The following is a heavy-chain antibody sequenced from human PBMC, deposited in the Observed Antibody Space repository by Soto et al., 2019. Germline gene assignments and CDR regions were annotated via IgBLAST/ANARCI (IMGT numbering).Heavy chain of an antibody. D-gene: IGHD3-3*01. CDR2: IATAGRT. Sequence: GSLRLSCDVSVFSVGDHYMPWIRQAPGQGLEWVSAIATAGRTNYAESVKGRFTISRDNAKNTLHLQMNSLRAEDTAVYYCARGATYYDFWSGYYTSYTYYGMDVWGQGTTVTGSS. J-gene: IGHJ6*02. V-gene: IGHV3-53*01. CDR1: VFSVGDHY. CDR3: ARGATYYDFWSGYYTSYTYYGMDV.